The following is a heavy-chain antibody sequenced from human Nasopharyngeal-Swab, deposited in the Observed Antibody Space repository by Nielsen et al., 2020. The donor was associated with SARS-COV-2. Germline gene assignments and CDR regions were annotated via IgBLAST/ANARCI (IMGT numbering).Heavy chain of an antibody. CDR3: AKEGVVGATTGVVY. CDR1: GFTFSSYA. CDR2: ISSDGSDK. V-gene: IGHV3-30*18. J-gene: IGHJ4*02. Sequence: GESLKISCATSGFTFSSYAMHWVRQAPGKGLEWVAVISSDGSDKFYADSVKGRFSISRDNSKNTLYLQMNSLRAEDTAVYYCAKEGVVGATTGVVYWGQGTLVTVSS. D-gene: IGHD1-26*01.